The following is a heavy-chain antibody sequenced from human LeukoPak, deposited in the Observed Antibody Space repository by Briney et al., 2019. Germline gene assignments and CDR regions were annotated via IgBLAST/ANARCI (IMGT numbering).Heavy chain of an antibody. Sequence: GGSLRLSCAASGFTFSSYGMHWVRQAPGKGLEWVAFIRYDGSNKYYADSVKGRFTISRDNSKNTLYLQMNSLRAEDTAVYYCAKGALRFLEWLLYGPHFDYWGQGTLVTVSS. V-gene: IGHV3-30*02. CDR1: GFTFSSYG. D-gene: IGHD3-3*01. CDR3: AKGALRFLEWLLYGPHFDY. J-gene: IGHJ4*02. CDR2: IRYDGSNK.